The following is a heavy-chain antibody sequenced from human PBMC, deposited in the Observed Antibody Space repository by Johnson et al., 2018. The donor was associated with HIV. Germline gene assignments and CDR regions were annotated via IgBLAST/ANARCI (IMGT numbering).Heavy chain of an antibody. D-gene: IGHD5-24*01. Sequence: EVQLVESGGDVVQPGRSLRLSCAASGFTFSSYAMSWVRQAPGKGLEWVSAISGSGGSTYYADSVKGRFTIPRDNSKNTLYLQMSSLSPEDTAVYYCAKGDGYNYAFDIWGQGTMVTVSS. CDR3: AKGDGYNYAFDI. J-gene: IGHJ3*02. CDR2: ISGSGGST. V-gene: IGHV3-23*04. CDR1: GFTFSSYA.